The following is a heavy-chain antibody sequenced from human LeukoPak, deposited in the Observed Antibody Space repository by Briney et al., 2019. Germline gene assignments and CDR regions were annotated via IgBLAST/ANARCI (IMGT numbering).Heavy chain of an antibody. D-gene: IGHD3-10*01. CDR2: ISWNSGSI. Sequence: PGGSLRLSCAASGFTFDDYAMHWVRQAPGEGLEWVSGISWNSGSIGYADSVKGRFTISRDNAKNSLYLQMNSLRAEDTALYYCAKDTLVLYSGSGSYWDYWGQGTLVTVSS. V-gene: IGHV3-9*01. CDR1: GFTFDDYA. CDR3: AKDTLVLYSGSGSYWDY. J-gene: IGHJ4*02.